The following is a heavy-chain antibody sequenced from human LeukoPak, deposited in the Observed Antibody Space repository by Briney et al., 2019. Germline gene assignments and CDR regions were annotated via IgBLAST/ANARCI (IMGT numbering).Heavy chain of an antibody. V-gene: IGHV4-59*01. J-gene: IGHJ4*02. D-gene: IGHD3-22*01. CDR3: ATSTGCGSSGYFQFDY. CDR1: GGSISSDY. Sequence: SETLSLTCTVSGGSISSDYLSWIRQPPGKGLEWIGRIYYIGSTKYNPSLKSRVTISIDTSKNQFSLKLSSVTAADTAVYYCATSTGCGSSGYFQFDYWGQGTLVTVSS. CDR2: IYYIGST.